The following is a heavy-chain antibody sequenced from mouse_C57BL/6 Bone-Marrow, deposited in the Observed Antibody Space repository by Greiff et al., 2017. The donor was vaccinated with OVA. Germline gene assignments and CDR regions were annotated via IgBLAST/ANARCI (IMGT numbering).Heavy chain of an antibody. CDR3: ARDFDTTVVAPFDY. J-gene: IGHJ2*01. V-gene: IGHV3-3*01. D-gene: IGHD1-1*01. Sequence: EVQVVESGPSLVRPSQTLSLTCTVTGFSINSDCYWIWIRQFPGNKLEYIGYTFYSGITYYNPSLESRTYITRDTSKNQFSLKLSSVTTEDTATYYCARDFDTTVVAPFDYWGQGTTLTVSS. CDR2: TFYSGIT. CDR1: GFSINSDCY.